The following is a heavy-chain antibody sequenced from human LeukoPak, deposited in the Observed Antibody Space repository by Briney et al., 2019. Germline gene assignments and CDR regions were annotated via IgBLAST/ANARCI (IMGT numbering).Heavy chain of an antibody. J-gene: IGHJ4*02. D-gene: IGHD3-22*01. Sequence: SETLSLTCTVSGGSISSYYWSWIRQPPGKGLEWIGYIYYSGSTNYNPSLKSRVTISVDTSKNQFSLKLSSVTAEDTAVYYCARICYYDSSGYCPVDYWGQGTLVTVSS. CDR2: IYYSGST. CDR1: GGSISSYY. CDR3: ARICYYDSSGYCPVDY. V-gene: IGHV4-59*01.